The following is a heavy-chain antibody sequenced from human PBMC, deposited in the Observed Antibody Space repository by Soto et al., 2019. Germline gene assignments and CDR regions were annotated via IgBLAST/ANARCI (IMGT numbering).Heavy chain of an antibody. J-gene: IGHJ4*02. CDR3: ARDTTRLEH. V-gene: IGHV3-11*01. D-gene: IGHD1-1*01. CDR2: ISSGAFTI. CDR1: GFSFSYSY. Sequence: PGVSLRLSCVVSGFSFSYSYITWVRQIPCKGREWIACISSGAFTISDAAAVKGRFTISRDDGHNSLFLQMDSLRAEDTALYYCARDTTRLEHWGQGTLVTVSS.